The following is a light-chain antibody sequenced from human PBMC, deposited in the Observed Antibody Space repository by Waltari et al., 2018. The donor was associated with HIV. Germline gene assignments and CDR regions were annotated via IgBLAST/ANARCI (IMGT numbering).Light chain of an antibody. J-gene: IGLJ1*01. CDR1: KLGNRF. Sequence: DLSQPASVSVSPGQTATVTCSVDKLGNRFVCWYRQESGQSPEVIIYQDSRGPSGISDRFSGSTSGNKATLTIRGTQSIDEGDYYCQAWDSNTFVFGSGTRVTVL. CDR2: QDS. CDR3: QAWDSNTFV. V-gene: IGLV3-1*01.